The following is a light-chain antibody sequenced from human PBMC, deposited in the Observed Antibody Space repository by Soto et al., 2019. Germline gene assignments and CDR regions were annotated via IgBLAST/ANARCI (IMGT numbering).Light chain of an antibody. CDR3: CSYAGSSSSI. Sequence: QSVLTQPASVSGSPGQSITISCSGTSSEVGTYNLVSWYQQYPGKAPRLMIYEVTKRPSGVSNRFSGSKSGNTASLTISGLQPEDEADYYCCSYAGSSSSIFGTGTKVTVL. V-gene: IGLV2-23*02. CDR2: EVT. J-gene: IGLJ1*01. CDR1: SSEVGTYNL.